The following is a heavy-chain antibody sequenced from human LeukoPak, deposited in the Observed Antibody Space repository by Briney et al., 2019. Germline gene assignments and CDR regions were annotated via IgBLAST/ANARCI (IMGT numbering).Heavy chain of an antibody. CDR3: ATENIAVAGALDY. CDR1: GYTFTGYY. J-gene: IGHJ4*02. Sequence: ASVKVSCKASGYTFTGYYMHWVRQAPGQGLEWMGWINPNSGGTNYAQKFQGRVTMTRDTSTDTAYMELSSLRSEDTAVYYCATENIAVAGALDYWGQGTLVTVSS. V-gene: IGHV1-2*02. CDR2: INPNSGGT. D-gene: IGHD6-19*01.